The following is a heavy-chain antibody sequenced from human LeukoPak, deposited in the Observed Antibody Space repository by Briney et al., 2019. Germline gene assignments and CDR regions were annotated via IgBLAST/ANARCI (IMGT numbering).Heavy chain of an antibody. CDR1: GGSISSYY. CDR3: ARVDRCGGNSLDY. CDR2: IYYSGST. D-gene: IGHD4-23*01. Sequence: SETLSLTCTVSGGSISSYYWSWIRQPPGKGLEWIGYIYYSGSTNYNPSLKSRVTISVDTSKNQFSLKLSSVTAADTAVYYCARVDRCGGNSLDYWGQGTLVTVSS. J-gene: IGHJ4*02. V-gene: IGHV4-59*01.